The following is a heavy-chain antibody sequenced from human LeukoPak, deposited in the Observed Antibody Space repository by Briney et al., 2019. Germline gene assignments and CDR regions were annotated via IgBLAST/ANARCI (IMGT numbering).Heavy chain of an antibody. D-gene: IGHD6-19*01. CDR1: GGSISSGGYY. CDR3: ARGRGWPDY. Sequence: SQTLSLTCTVSGGSISSGGYYWSWIRQPLGKGLEWIGYIYHSGSTYYNPSLKSRVTISVDRSKNQFSLKLSSVTAADTAVYYCARGRGWPDYWGQGTLGTVSS. V-gene: IGHV4-30-2*01. CDR2: IYHSGST. J-gene: IGHJ4*02.